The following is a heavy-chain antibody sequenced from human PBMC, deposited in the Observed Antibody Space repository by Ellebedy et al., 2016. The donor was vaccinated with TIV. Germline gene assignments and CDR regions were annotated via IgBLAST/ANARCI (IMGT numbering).Heavy chain of an antibody. Sequence: SETLSLXXSVSGGSIMRSGHYCTWIRQPPGKGLEWIGGLYFSGSTWYNPSLKSRVTISVDTSKNLFSLRLRSVTASDTAVYYCATSAAIDAFDIWGQGTMVTVSS. J-gene: IGHJ3*02. V-gene: IGHV4-39*02. CDR3: ATSAAIDAFDI. CDR1: GGSIMRSGHY. CDR2: LYFSGST. D-gene: IGHD6-25*01.